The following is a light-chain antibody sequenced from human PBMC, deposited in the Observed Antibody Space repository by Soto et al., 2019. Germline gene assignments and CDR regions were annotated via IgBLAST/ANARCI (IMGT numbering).Light chain of an antibody. V-gene: IGKV1-39*01. J-gene: IGKJ5*01. CDR3: QQGYSTPPIT. CDR1: QTISNY. Sequence: DIQMTRSPSSLSASVGDRVTITCRASQTISNYLHWYQQKSGKAPKLLIYAASTLQSGVPSRFSGSGSGTDFSLTISSLQPEDFATYYCQQGYSTPPITFGQGTRLELK. CDR2: AAS.